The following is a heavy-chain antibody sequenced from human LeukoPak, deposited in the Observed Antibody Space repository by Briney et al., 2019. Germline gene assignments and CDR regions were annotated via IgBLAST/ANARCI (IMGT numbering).Heavy chain of an antibody. CDR3: ARSYCSSTSCYNYFDY. V-gene: IGHV4-61*08. CDR2: IYYSGST. J-gene: IGHJ4*02. Sequence: PSETLSLTCTVSGGSISSGGYYWSWIRQPPGKGLEWIGYIYYSGSTNYNPSLKSRVTISVDTSKNQFSLKLSSVTAADTAVYYCARSYCSSTSCYNYFDYWGQGTLVTVSS. CDR1: GGSISSGGYY. D-gene: IGHD2-2*02.